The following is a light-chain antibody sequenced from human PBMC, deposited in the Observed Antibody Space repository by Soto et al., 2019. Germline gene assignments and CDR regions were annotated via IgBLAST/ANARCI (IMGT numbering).Light chain of an antibody. CDR3: CSYAGSSVWV. CDR1: SSDVGSYNL. V-gene: IGLV2-23*02. J-gene: IGLJ3*02. Sequence: QSALTQPASVSGSPGQSITISCTGTSSDVGSYNLVSWYQHHPGKAPKLMIYEVSKLPSGVSNRFSASKSGNTASLTISGLQAEDEADYYCCSYAGSSVWVFGGGTQLTVL. CDR2: EVS.